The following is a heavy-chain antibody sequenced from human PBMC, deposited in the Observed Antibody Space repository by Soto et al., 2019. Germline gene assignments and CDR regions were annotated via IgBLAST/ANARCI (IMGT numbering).Heavy chain of an antibody. J-gene: IGHJ4*02. CDR3: ARDVVSYYGSGRGEVDY. CDR1: GFTFSSYA. CDR2: ITSSGSNI. D-gene: IGHD3-10*01. V-gene: IGHV3-21*05. Sequence: GGSLRLSCAASGFTFSSYAMSWVRQAPGKGLEWVSYITSSGSNIYYADSVKGRFTISRDNAKNSLYLQMNSLRAEDTAVYYCARDVVSYYGSGRGEVDYWGQGTLVTVSS.